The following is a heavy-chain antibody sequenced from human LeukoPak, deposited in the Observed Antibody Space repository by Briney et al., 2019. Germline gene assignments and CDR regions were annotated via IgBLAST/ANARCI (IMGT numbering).Heavy chain of an antibody. CDR1: GYTFTDNY. J-gene: IGHJ4*02. D-gene: IGHD1-7*01. Sequence: GASVKVSCKASGYTFTDNYMHWVRQAPGQGLEWMGWMNPNNGATNYAQKFQGRVIMTRDTSLSTAYMELSRLRSDDTAVYFCARLYNWNYYWGQGTLVTVSS. CDR3: ARLYNWNYY. CDR2: MNPNNGAT. V-gene: IGHV1-2*02.